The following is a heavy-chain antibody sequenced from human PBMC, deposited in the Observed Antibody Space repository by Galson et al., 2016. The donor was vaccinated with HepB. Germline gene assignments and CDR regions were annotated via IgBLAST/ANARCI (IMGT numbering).Heavy chain of an antibody. Sequence: SLRLSCAASGFTFSNYSMHWVRQAPGKGLEWVSSISSGRYIYSADSMKGRFTISRDNARNALYLQMNSLGAEDTAVYYCARELGGYDILSNYRPKSSSDYWGQGTLVTVSS. V-gene: IGHV3-21*01. D-gene: IGHD3-9*01. CDR1: GFTFSNYS. J-gene: IGHJ4*02. CDR3: ARELGGYDILSNYRPKSSSDY. CDR2: ISSGRYI.